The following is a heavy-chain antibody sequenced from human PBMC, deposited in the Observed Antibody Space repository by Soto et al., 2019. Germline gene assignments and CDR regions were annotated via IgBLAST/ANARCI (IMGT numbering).Heavy chain of an antibody. V-gene: IGHV1-69*08. J-gene: IGHJ5*02. CDR3: ARESGGYSGYDFWFDP. CDR2: IIPILGIA. D-gene: IGHD5-12*01. CDR1: GGTFSSNT. Sequence: QVQLVQSGAEVKKPGSSVKVSCKASGGTFSSNTISWVRQAPGQGLEWMGRIIPILGIANYAQKFQGRVTITADKSTSTAYMELSSLRSEDTAVYYCARESGGYSGYDFWFDPWGQGTLVTVSS.